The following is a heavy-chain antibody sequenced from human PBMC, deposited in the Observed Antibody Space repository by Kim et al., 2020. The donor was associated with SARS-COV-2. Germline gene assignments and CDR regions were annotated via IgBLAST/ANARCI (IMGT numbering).Heavy chain of an antibody. CDR2: ITFDGSTT. Sequence: GGSLRLSCAASGFTFSTYGMHWVRQAPGKGLEWVASITFDGSTTFYADSVKGRFTISRDNAKTTLYLQRNSLRAEDTAVYYCAKDRGGWEDS. J-gene: IGHJ5*01. V-gene: IGHV3-30*02. D-gene: IGHD6-19*01. CDR3: AKDRGGWEDS. CDR1: GFTFSTYG.